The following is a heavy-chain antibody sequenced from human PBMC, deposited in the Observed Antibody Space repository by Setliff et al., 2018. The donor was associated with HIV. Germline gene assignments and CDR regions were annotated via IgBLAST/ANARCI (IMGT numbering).Heavy chain of an antibody. CDR2: INHSGST. J-gene: IGHJ6*03. CDR1: GGSFSSYY. V-gene: IGHV4-34*01. D-gene: IGHD6-19*01. Sequence: SETLSLTCAVYGGSFSSYYWSWIRQPPGKGLEWIGEINHSGSTNYNPSLKSRVTISVDTSKNQFSLKVSSVTAADTAVYYCARGSGWYYYYMDVWGKGTSVTVSS. CDR3: ARGSGWYYYYMDV.